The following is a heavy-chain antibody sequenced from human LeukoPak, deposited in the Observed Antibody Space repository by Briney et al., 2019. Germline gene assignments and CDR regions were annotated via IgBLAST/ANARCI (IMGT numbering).Heavy chain of an antibody. CDR2: ISYDGSNK. CDR1: GLTFSSYG. J-gene: IGHJ4*02. V-gene: IGHV3-30*18. D-gene: IGHD1-26*01. CDR3: AKEGEEGFDY. Sequence: GGSLRLSCAASGLTFSSYGMHWVRQAPGKGLEWVAVISYDGSNKYYADSVKGRFTISRDNSKNTLYLQMNSLRAEDTAVYYCAKEGEEGFDYWGQGTLVTVSS.